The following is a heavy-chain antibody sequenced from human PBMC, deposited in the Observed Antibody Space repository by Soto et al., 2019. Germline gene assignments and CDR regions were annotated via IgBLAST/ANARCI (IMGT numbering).Heavy chain of an antibody. CDR3: ARGLYYYDSSGYSPRYGMDV. J-gene: IGHJ6*02. CDR1: GGTFSSYT. Sequence: ASVKVSCKASGGTFSSYTISWVLQAPGEGLEWMGGIIPIFGTANYAQKFQGRVTITADESTSTAYMELSSLRSEDTAVYYCARGLYYYDSSGYSPRYGMDVWGQGTTVTVSS. CDR2: IIPIFGTA. V-gene: IGHV1-69*13. D-gene: IGHD3-22*01.